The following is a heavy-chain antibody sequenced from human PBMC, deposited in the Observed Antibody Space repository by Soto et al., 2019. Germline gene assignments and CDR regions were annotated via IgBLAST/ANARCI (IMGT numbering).Heavy chain of an antibody. CDR1: GYTFASYY. CDR2: INPSGGST. CDR3: ARDRRFYDSGTYDIANDAFDV. J-gene: IGHJ3*01. Sequence: GASVKVSCKASGYTFASYYMRWVRQSPEQGLEWMGIINPSGGSTSYAQKFQGRVTMTRDTSTSTVYMELSSLRSEDTAVYYCARDRRFYDSGTYDIANDAFDVWGQGTMVTVSS. V-gene: IGHV1-46*01. D-gene: IGHD3-22*01.